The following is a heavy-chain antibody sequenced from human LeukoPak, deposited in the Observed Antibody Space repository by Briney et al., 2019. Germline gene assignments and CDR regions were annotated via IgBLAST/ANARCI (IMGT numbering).Heavy chain of an antibody. V-gene: IGHV3-21*01. CDR3: ASNHYDFWSGYYYYMDV. J-gene: IGHJ6*03. CDR2: ISSSSYI. D-gene: IGHD3-3*01. CDR1: GFTFSSYS. Sequence: GGSLRLSCAASGFTFSSYSMNWVRQAPGKGLEWVSSISSSSYIYYADSVKGRFTISRDNAKNSLYLQMNSLRAEDTAVYYCASNHYDFWSGYYYYMDVWGKGTTVTVSS.